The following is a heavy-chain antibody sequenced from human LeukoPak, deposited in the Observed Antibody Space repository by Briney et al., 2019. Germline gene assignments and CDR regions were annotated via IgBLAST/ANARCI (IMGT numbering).Heavy chain of an antibody. J-gene: IGHJ5*02. CDR2: IYYSGST. D-gene: IGHD2-21*01. CDR3: ALFQVANWFDP. CDR1: GGSISSYY. Sequence: SETLSLTCTVSGGSISSYYWSWIRQPPGKGLEWIGYIYYSGSTNYNPSLKSRVTISVDTSKNQFSLKLSSVTAADTAVYYCALFQVANWFDPWGQGTLVTVSS. V-gene: IGHV4-59*12.